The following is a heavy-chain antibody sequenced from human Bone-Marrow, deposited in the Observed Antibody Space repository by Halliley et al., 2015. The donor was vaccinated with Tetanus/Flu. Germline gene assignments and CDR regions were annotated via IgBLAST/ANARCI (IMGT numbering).Heavy chain of an antibody. J-gene: IGHJ4*02. CDR3: ATAALWFGESLYYFDY. V-gene: IGHV3-15*01. CDR2: IKSQRDGGTV. D-gene: IGHD3-10*01. CDR1: GFTFRNAW. Sequence: TASGFTFRNAWMTWVRQRPGKGLEWVGHIKSQRDGGTVDYGATAKGRFTITRDDSTSTLFLQMNSLKIDDTAVYYCATAALWFGESLYYFDYWGQGALVTVSS.